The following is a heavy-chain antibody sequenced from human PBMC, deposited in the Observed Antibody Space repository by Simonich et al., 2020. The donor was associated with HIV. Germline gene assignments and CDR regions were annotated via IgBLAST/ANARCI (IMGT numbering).Heavy chain of an antibody. CDR1: GLSLSTSGVG. J-gene: IGHJ5*02. V-gene: IGHV2-5*01. D-gene: IGHD6-13*01. CDR2: IDWNDVR. CDR3: AHSRRPRGGYSSSRGWFDP. Sequence: QITLKESGPTLVKPTQTLTLTCTFSGLSLSTSGVGVGWIRQPPGKALEWLALIDWNDVRRYSPSLKSRLTITKDTSKNQVVLTMTNMDPVDTATYYSAHSRRPRGGYSSSRGWFDPWGQGTLVTVSS.